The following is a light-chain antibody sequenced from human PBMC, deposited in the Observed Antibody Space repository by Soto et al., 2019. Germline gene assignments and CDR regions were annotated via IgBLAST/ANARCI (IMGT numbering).Light chain of an antibody. CDR3: QQYANSPRT. CDR2: GAS. V-gene: IGKV3-20*01. J-gene: IGKJ1*01. Sequence: EIVLTQSPGTLSLFPGERATLSCRTSESVSAAYLAWYQQKPGQAPRLLIYGASSRATGLPDRFSGSGSRTDFTLTISRLEPDDSAVYYCQQYANSPRTFGQGTKVDI. CDR1: ESVSAAY.